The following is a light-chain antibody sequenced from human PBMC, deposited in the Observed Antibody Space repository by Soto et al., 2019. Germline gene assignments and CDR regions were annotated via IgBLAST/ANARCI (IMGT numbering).Light chain of an antibody. CDR2: GNN. V-gene: IGLV1-40*01. J-gene: IGLJ2*01. CDR3: QSYDSSLSGVV. CDR1: SSNIGAGYD. Sequence: QLVLTQPPSVSGAPGQRVTISCTGSSSNIGAGYDVHWYRQLPGTAPKLLIYGNNYRPSGVPDRFSGSKSGTSASLAITGLQAEDEADYYCQSYDSSLSGVVFSGGTKLTVL.